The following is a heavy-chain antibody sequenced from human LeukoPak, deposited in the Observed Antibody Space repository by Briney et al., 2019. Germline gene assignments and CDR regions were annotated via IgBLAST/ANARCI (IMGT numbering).Heavy chain of an antibody. CDR3: ARALIAARPRQSYYFDY. CDR2: IYPGDSDT. J-gene: IGHJ4*02. CDR1: GYSFTSYW. D-gene: IGHD6-6*01. V-gene: IGHV5-51*01. Sequence: GESLKISCKGSGYSFTSYWIGWVRQMPGKGLEWMGIIYPGDSDTRYSPSFQGQVTISADKSISTAYLQWSSLKASDTAMYYCARALIAARPRQSYYFDYWGQGTLVTVSS.